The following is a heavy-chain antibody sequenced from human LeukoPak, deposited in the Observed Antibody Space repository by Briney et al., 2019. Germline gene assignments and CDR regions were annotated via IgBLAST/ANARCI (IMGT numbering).Heavy chain of an antibody. J-gene: IGHJ4*02. V-gene: IGHV1-69*13. D-gene: IGHD6-13*01. CDR3: AREAAAATG. CDR1: GYTFTGYY. CDR2: IIPIFGTA. Sequence: ASVKVSCKASGYTFTGYYMHWVRQAPGQGLEWMGGIIPIFGTANYAQKFQGRVTITADESTSTAYMELSSLRSEDTAVYYCAREAAAATGWGQGTLVTVSS.